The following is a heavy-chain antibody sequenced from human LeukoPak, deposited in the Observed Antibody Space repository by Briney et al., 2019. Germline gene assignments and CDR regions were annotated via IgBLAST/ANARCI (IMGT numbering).Heavy chain of an antibody. J-gene: IGHJ3*01. Sequence: GESLKISCKGSGYNFPNYWIGWVRQMPGKGLEWLGIIYPGDSTTRCSPSLQGQVTVSADKSINTAYLQWSSLKASDTAMYYCARRSTHDAFDFWGQGTMVTVSS. CDR3: ARRSTHDAFDF. CDR2: IYPGDSTT. CDR1: GYNFPNYW. V-gene: IGHV5-51*01.